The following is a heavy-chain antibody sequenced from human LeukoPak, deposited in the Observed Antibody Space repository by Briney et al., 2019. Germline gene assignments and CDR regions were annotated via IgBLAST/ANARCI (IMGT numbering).Heavy chain of an antibody. CDR3: ARDQVTTGSAVDY. V-gene: IGHV1-2*02. CDR1: GYTFTGYY. D-gene: IGHD4-17*01. CDR2: INPNSGGT. J-gene: IGHJ4*02. Sequence: GASVKVSCKASGYTFTGYYMHWVRQAPGQGLEWMGWINPNSGGTNYAQKLQGRVTMTTDTSTSTAYMELRSLRSDDTAVYYCARDQVTTGSAVDYWGQGTLVTVSS.